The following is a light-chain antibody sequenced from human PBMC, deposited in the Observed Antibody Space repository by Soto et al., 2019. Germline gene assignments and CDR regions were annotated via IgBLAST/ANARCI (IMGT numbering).Light chain of an antibody. J-gene: IGLJ3*02. CDR1: TSDVGAYDF. CDR3: FSYAGNDNWV. Sequence: QSVLTQPPSASGSPGQSVTISCTGTTSDVGAYDFVSWFQQPPGKAPNLIIYAVYQRPSGVPDRFLGSKYGNTAALTVSGLQAEDDADYYCFSYAGNDNWVFGGGTKVTVL. CDR2: AVY. V-gene: IGLV2-8*01.